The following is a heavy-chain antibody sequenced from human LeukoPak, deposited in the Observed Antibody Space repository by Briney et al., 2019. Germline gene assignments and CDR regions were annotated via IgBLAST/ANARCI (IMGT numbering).Heavy chain of an antibody. CDR2: ISYDGSNK. D-gene: IGHD4-23*01. CDR1: GFTFSSYA. J-gene: IGHJ4*02. V-gene: IGHV3-30-3*01. CDR3: ASLRWFFDH. Sequence: GRSLRLSCAASGFTFSSYAMHWVRQAPGKGLEWVAVISYDGSNKYYADSVKGRFTISRDNAKNSVYLQMNSLRAEDTAVYYCASLRWFFDHWGQGTLVTVSS.